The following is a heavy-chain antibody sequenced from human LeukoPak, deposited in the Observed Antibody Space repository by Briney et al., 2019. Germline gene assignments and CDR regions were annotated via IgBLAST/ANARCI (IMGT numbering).Heavy chain of an antibody. V-gene: IGHV3-21*01. Sequence: GGSLRLSCAASGFTFSSYSMNWVRQAPGKGLEWVSSISSSSSYIYYADSVKGRFTISRDNAKNSLYLQMNSLRAEDTAVYYCARDSTTFNYYGMDVWGQGTLVTVSS. J-gene: IGHJ6*02. D-gene: IGHD2/OR15-2a*01. CDR2: ISSSSSYI. CDR3: ARDSTTFNYYGMDV. CDR1: GFTFSSYS.